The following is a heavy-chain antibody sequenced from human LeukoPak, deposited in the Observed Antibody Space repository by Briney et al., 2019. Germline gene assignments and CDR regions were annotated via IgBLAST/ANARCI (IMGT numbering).Heavy chain of an antibody. CDR1: GYIFSSYA. J-gene: IGHJ4*02. CDR3: ARDREDEAAGY. V-gene: IGHV7-4-1*02. Sequence: ASVKVSCKASGYIFSSYAMNWVRQAPGRGLEWMGWINTKTGNPLYAQGFTGRFVFSLDTSVSTAYLQISSLKPEDTAVYYCARDREDEAAGYWGQGTLVTVSS. D-gene: IGHD6-13*01. CDR2: INTKTGNP.